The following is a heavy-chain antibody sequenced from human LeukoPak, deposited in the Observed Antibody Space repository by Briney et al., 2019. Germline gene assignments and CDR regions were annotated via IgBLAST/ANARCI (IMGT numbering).Heavy chain of an antibody. CDR1: GFTFSSYW. D-gene: IGHD6-19*01. J-gene: IGHJ4*02. Sequence: PGGSLRLSCAASGFTFSSYWMHWVRQAPGKGLVWVSRINSDGSSTSYADSVKGRFTISRDNAKNSLYLQMNSLRAEDTAVYYCARDGVAVAGLDYWGQGTLVTVSS. CDR2: INSDGSST. CDR3: ARDGVAVAGLDY. V-gene: IGHV3-74*01.